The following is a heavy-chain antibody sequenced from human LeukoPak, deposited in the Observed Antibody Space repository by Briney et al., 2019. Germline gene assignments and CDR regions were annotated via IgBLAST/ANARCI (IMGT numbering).Heavy chain of an antibody. D-gene: IGHD1-1*01. V-gene: IGHV5-51*01. CDR1: GYRFSNYW. Sequence: GESLKISCQGSGYRFSNYWIVWMRQMPGKGLEWMGIIYPGDSDTRYSPSFQGQVTISADRSVNTAYLQWSSLKVSDTAMYYCARLLRSQLLPLLLYWGQGTLVTVSS. CDR2: IYPGDSDT. CDR3: ARLLRSQLLPLLLY. J-gene: IGHJ4*02.